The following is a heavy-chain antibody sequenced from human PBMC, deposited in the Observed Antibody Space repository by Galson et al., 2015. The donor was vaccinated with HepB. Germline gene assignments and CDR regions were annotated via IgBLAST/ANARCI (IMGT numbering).Heavy chain of an antibody. CDR3: ASGETARDSYCSSTSCYYYYGMDV. V-gene: IGHV3-7*03. D-gene: IGHD2-2*01. J-gene: IGHJ6*02. Sequence: SLRLSCAASGFTFSSYWMSWVRQAPGKGLEWVANIKRGGSEKYYVDSVKGRFTISRDNAKNSLYLQMNSLRAEDTAVYYCASGETARDSYCSSTSCYYYYGMDVWGQGTPVTVPS. CDR1: GFTFSSYW. CDR2: IKRGGSEK.